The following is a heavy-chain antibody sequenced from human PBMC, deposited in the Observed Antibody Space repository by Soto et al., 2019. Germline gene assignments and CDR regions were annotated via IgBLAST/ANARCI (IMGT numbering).Heavy chain of an antibody. D-gene: IGHD2-15*01. J-gene: IGHJ6*02. CDR1: GGSFSGYY. CDR2: INHSGST. CDR3: AREFIVVVVAATLLDYGMDV. V-gene: IGHV4-34*01. Sequence: SETLSLTCAVYGGSFSGYYWGWIRQPPGKGLEWIGEINHSGSTNYNPSLKSRVTISVDTSKNQFSLKLSSVTPADTAVYYCAREFIVVVVAATLLDYGMDVWGQGTTVTVSS.